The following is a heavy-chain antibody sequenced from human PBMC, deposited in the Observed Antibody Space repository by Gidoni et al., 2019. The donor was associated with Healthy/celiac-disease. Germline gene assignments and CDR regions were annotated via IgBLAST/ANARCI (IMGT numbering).Heavy chain of an antibody. D-gene: IGHD3-3*01. V-gene: IGHV4-61*01. Sequence: QVQLLELGPGPVKPSETPSLTCTASGGCVSCGTCYWSWIRRPPGKGLEWIGYIYYSGSTNYNPSLKSRVSISVDTSKNQFSLKLSSVTAADTAVYYCARAINYDFWSGYRGYFDYWGQGTLVTVSS. CDR3: ARAINYDFWSGYRGYFDY. J-gene: IGHJ4*02. CDR1: GGCVSCGTCY. CDR2: IYYSGST.